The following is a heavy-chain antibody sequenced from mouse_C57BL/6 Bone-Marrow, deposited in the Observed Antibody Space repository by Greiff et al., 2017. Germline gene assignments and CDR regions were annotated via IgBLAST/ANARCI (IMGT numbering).Heavy chain of an antibody. J-gene: IGHJ2*01. CDR3: ARGIYCYGSSDFYFDY. Sequence: QVQLQQPGAELVRPGSSVKLSCKASGYTFTSYWMDWVKQRPGQGLEWIGNIYPSDSETHYNQKFKDKATLTVDKSSSTAYMQLSSLTSEDSAVYYCARGIYCYGSSDFYFDYWGQGTTLTVSS. CDR1: GYTFTSYW. CDR2: IYPSDSET. V-gene: IGHV1-61*01. D-gene: IGHD1-1*01.